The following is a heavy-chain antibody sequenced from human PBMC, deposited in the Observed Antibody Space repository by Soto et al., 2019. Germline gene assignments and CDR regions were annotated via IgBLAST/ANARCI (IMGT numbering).Heavy chain of an antibody. V-gene: IGHV1-69*02. CDR1: GGTFSSYT. J-gene: IGHJ4*02. Sequence: QVQLVQSGAEVKKPGSSVKVSCKASGGTFSSYTISWVRQAPGQGLEWMGRIIPILGIANYAQKFQGRVTITADKSTSTAYMELXSXXXXXXXXXXXXXXXXXXXXXXRDXWGQGTLVTVSS. CDR3: XXXXXXXXXXXRDX. CDR2: IIPILGIA.